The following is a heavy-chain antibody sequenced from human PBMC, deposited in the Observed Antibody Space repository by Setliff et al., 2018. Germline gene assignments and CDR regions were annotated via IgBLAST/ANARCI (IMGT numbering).Heavy chain of an antibody. Sequence: ETLSLTCTVSGGSISSSNYYWGWIRQPPGKGLEWIGNIYYGGSAYYNPSLKSRVTISVDTSKNQFSLKLSSVTAADTAMYYFARILGYCSGGSCYVPYWGQGTLVTVSS. CDR3: ARILGYCSGGSCYVPY. CDR1: GGSISSSNYY. V-gene: IGHV4-39*07. CDR2: IYYGGSA. J-gene: IGHJ4*02. D-gene: IGHD2-15*01.